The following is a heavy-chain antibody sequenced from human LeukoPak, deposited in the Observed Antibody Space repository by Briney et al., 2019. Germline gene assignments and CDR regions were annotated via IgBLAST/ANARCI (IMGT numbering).Heavy chain of an antibody. J-gene: IGHJ6*02. CDR2: THHSGRI. V-gene: IGHV4-59*01. CDR3: ARLRALARAGYNDYHSMDV. CDR1: GDSLSSSY. Sequence: PSETLSLTCTVSGDSLSSSYWAWIRQSPGKGLEWIGYTHHSGRINYSPSLSSRVTISLDMSKNQVSLRLTSVTAADTATCHCARLRALARAGYNDYHSMDVWGRGTTVTVSS. D-gene: IGHD5-12*01.